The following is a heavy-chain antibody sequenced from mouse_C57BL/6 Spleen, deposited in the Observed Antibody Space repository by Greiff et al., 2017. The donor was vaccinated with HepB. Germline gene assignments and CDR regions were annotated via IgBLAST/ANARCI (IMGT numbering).Heavy chain of an antibody. CDR1: GYTFTDYY. CDR2: IYPGSGNT. D-gene: IGHD1-1*01. V-gene: IGHV1-76*01. Sequence: VQLQQSGAELVRPGASVKLSCKASGYTFTDYYINWVKQRPGQGLEWIARIYPGSGNTYYNEKFKGKATLTAEKSSSTAYMQLSSLTSEDSAVYFCARGGYYGSSHYFDYWGQGTTLTVSS. J-gene: IGHJ2*01. CDR3: ARGGYYGSSHYFDY.